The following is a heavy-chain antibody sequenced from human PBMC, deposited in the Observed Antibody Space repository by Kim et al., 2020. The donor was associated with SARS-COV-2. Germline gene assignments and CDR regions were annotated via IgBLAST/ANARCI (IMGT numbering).Heavy chain of an antibody. CDR2: AYYIGNT. Sequence: SETLSLTCTVSGGSLSSSSYYWGWIRQPPGKGLEWIGTAYYIGNTYYNPSLKSRVTISVDTSKNQFSLKLGSVTAADTAVYYWARNQRYSSGWYVAFYY. J-gene: IGHJ6*01. CDR1: GGSLSSSSYY. CDR3: ARNQRYSSGWYVAFYY. V-gene: IGHV4-39*01. D-gene: IGHD6-19*01.